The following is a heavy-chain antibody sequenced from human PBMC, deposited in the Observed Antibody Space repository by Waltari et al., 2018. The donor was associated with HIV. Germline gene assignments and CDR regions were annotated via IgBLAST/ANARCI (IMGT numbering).Heavy chain of an antibody. CDR1: GYSINRGDY. D-gene: IGHD3-22*01. CDR2: IHHSGSY. V-gene: IGHV4-38-2*01. J-gene: IGHJ4*02. CDR3: ARNTYYEKSGYDY. Sequence: QVQLQESGPGLVKPSETLSLTCGVSGYSINRGDYWGWIRQPPGKGLEWCGTIHHSGSYYYNPSLQSRVTISVDTSNNRFSLKLRSVTAADTAVYYCARNTYYEKSGYDYWGQGNLVTVSS.